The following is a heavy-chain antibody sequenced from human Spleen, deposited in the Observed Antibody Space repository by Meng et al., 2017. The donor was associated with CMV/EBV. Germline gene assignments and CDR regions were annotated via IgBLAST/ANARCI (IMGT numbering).Heavy chain of an antibody. V-gene: IGHV3-66*02. CDR2: LYSGGGA. CDR3: VGSTVVNVGGY. J-gene: IGHJ4*02. D-gene: IGHD4-23*01. Sequence: GGSLRLSCVGSGVSVQSNYLSWVRQAPGKGLEWVSVLYSGGGAYYEHSLRGRFTIFRDSSTNTVYLQMNSLTADDTAVYYCVGSTVVNVGGYWGRGSLVTVSS. CDR1: GVSVQSNY.